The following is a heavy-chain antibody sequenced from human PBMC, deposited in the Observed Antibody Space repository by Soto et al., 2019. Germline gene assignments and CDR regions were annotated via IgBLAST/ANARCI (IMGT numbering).Heavy chain of an antibody. CDR3: ARWDGGDYVSWFDP. J-gene: IGHJ5*02. Sequence: GASVKVSCKASGYTFTSYGISWVRQAPGQGLEWMGWISAYNGNTNYAQKLQGRVTMTTDTSTSTAYMELRNLRSDDTAVYYCARWDGGDYVSWFDPWGQGTLVTVSS. CDR2: ISAYNGNT. V-gene: IGHV1-18*01. CDR1: GYTFTSYG. D-gene: IGHD4-17*01.